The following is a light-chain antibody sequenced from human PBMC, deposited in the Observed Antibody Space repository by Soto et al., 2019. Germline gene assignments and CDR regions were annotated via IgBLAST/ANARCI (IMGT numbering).Light chain of an antibody. CDR2: GAS. J-gene: IGKJ4*01. CDR3: QQYNNRPLT. V-gene: IGKV3-15*01. CDR1: QSISVN. Sequence: EIVMTQSPAILSVSPGERATLSCRASQSISVNLAWYHQKPGQAPRLLIYGASSRATGIPDRFSGSGSGTEFTLTISSLQPEDFSVYYCQQYNNRPLTFGGGTKVDIK.